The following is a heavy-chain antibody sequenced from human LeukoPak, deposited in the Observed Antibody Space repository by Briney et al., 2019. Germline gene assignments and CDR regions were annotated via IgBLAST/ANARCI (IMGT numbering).Heavy chain of an antibody. D-gene: IGHD2-2*01. J-gene: IGHJ5*02. V-gene: IGHV5-51*01. CDR1: GYSFTSYW. CDR3: ARAYCSSTSCYLASWYNWFDP. Sequence: GESLQISCKGSGYSFTSYWIGWVRQMPGKGLEWMGIIYPGDSDTRYSPSFQGQVTISADKSISTAYLQWSSLKASDTAMYYCARAYCSSTSCYLASWYNWFDPWGQGTLVTVSS. CDR2: IYPGDSDT.